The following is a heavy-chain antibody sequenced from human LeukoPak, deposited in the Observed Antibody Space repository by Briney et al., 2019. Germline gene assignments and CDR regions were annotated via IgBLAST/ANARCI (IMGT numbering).Heavy chain of an antibody. Sequence: PGGSLRLSCAASGFSFNGDWMNWVRQAPGKGLEWVANIKPDGSQTNYGDSVKGRFSISRDNAKKLLFLQMNSLRAEDTAVYYCVRDGPAFLDFDYWGQGTLVTVSS. V-gene: IGHV3-7*01. CDR1: GFSFNGDW. CDR2: IKPDGSQT. D-gene: IGHD2-2*01. J-gene: IGHJ4*02. CDR3: VRDGPAFLDFDY.